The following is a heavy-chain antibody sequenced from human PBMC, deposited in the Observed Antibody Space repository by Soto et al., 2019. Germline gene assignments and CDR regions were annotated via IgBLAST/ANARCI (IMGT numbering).Heavy chain of an antibody. D-gene: IGHD1-1*01. CDR1: AYSGIISNPC. J-gene: IGHJ4*02. V-gene: IGHV4-39*01. CDR3: ARHRIQVVWRGFDV. Sequence: ETMSPTSPVSAYSGIISNPCWGWLRQHPGKGLQWIGSSSYNGGTLYNPSLKGRVAISVDNSKQQSSLQVTSVTAADTAVYYCARHRIQVVWRGFDVWGQGRPVTVSS. CDR2: SSYNGGT.